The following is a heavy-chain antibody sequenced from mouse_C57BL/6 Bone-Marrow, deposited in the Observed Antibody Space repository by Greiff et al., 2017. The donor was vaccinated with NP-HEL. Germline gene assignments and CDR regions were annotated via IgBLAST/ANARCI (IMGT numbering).Heavy chain of an antibody. CDR1: GFNIKDYY. J-gene: IGHJ2*01. CDR2: IDPEDGDT. D-gene: IGHD1-1*01. CDR3: TIYFYYYGRGYYFDY. Sequence: LQQSGAELVRPGASVKLSCTASGFNIKDYYMHWVKQRPEQGLEWIGRIDPEDGDTEYAPKFQGKATMTADTSSNTAYLQLSSLTSEDTAVYYCTIYFYYYGRGYYFDYWGQGTTLTVSS. V-gene: IGHV14-1*01.